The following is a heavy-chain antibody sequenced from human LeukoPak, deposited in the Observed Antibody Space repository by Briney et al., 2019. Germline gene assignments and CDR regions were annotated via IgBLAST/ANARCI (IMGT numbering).Heavy chain of an antibody. V-gene: IGHV4-59*01. CDR1: GGSFSGYY. Sequence: PSETLSLTCAVYGGSFSGYYWSWIRQPPGKGLEWIGYIYYSGSTNYNPSLKSRVTISVDTSKNQFSLKLNSVTAADTAVYYCARDKIGRGFDYWGQGTLVTVSS. CDR2: IYYSGST. J-gene: IGHJ4*02. CDR3: ARDKIGRGFDY.